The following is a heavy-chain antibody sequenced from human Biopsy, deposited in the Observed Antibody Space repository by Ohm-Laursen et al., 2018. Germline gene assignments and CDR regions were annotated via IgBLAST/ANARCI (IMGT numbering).Heavy chain of an antibody. CDR3: ARVEAGTYDALDI. CDR1: GGSFTGHY. J-gene: IGHJ3*02. Sequence: GTLSLTCAVSGGSFTGHYWTWIRQPPGKGLEWIGYIYYSGGTKYNPSLASRVTFSVDMSKSQFSLKLYSVTAADTAVYYCARVEAGTYDALDIWGQGTLVAVSA. CDR2: IYYSGGT. D-gene: IGHD1-26*01. V-gene: IGHV4-59*11.